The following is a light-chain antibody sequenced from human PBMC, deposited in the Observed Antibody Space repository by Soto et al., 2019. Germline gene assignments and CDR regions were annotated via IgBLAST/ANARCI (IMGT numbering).Light chain of an antibody. CDR1: RSDIGTYKF. J-gene: IGLJ1*01. Sequence: QSVLTQPASVSGSPGQSITISCTGTRSDIGTYKFVSWYQQQPGKAPKLMIYEVSNRPSGVSNRFSGSKSGNTASLTISGLQAEDEADYYCSSYTSTNTLYVFGTGTKVTVL. CDR2: EVS. V-gene: IGLV2-14*01. CDR3: SSYTSTNTLYV.